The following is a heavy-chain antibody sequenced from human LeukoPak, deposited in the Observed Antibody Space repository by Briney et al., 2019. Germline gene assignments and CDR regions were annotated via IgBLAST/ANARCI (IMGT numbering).Heavy chain of an antibody. D-gene: IGHD3-10*01. CDR1: GGTFSSYA. J-gene: IGHJ5*02. V-gene: IGHV1-69*05. CDR2: IIPIFGTA. CDR3: ARVHSTMVPGVISYNWFDP. Sequence: SVKVSCKASGGTFSSYAISWVRQAPGQGLEWMGGIIPIFGTANYAQKFQGRVTITTDESTSTAYMELSSLRSEDTAVYYCARVHSTMVPGVISYNWFDPWGQGTLVTVSS.